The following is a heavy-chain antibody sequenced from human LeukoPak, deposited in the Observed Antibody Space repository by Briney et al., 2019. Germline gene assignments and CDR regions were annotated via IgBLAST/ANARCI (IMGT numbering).Heavy chain of an antibody. V-gene: IGHV3-9*01. D-gene: IGHD6-19*01. CDR3: VKDISGWSYFDY. J-gene: IGHJ4*02. CDR1: GVIFEQYG. Sequence: GGSLRLSCEVSGVIFEQYGMHWVRPAPGKGLDWVAGISWNGVTINYGDSVKGRFTISRDNAKSFLYLQMNSLRPEDTALYYCVKDISGWSYFDYWGQGTRVTVSP. CDR2: ISWNGVTI.